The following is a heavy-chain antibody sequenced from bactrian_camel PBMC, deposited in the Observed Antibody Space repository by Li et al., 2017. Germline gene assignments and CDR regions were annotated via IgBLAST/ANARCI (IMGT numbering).Heavy chain of an antibody. J-gene: IGHJ4*01. D-gene: IGHD1*01. Sequence: HVQLVESGGGSVQAGGSLRLSCAASRTTYRNCCMAWFRQAPGKEREGVATINYGGASGTGTDYADSVKGRFTISKDNAKNTLYLQMDNLQPEDTAVYYCAARPVNTRACVAGGRYEFGYWGQGTQVTVS. CDR2: INYGGASGTGT. CDR3: AARPVNTRACVAGGRYEFGY. CDR1: RTTYRNCC. V-gene: IGHV3-3*01.